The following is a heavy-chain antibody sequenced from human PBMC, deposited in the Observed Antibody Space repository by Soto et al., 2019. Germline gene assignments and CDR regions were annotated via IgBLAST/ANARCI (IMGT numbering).Heavy chain of an antibody. D-gene: IGHD2-15*01. CDR1: GGTFSSYA. CDR2: IIPIFGTA. CDR3: ARDNGGGSPNWFDP. V-gene: IGHV1-69*13. J-gene: IGHJ5*02. Sequence: GASVKVSCKASGGTFSSYAISWVRQAPGQGLEWMGGIIPIFGTANYAQKFQGRVTITADESTSTAYMELSSLRSEDTAVYYCARDNGGGSPNWFDPWGQGTLVTVSS.